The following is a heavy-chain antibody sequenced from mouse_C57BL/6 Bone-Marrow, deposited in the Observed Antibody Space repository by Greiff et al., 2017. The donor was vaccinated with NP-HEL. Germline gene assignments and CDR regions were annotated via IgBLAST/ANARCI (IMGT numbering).Heavy chain of an antibody. CDR3: ASEFPPDYGNPFDY. V-gene: IGHV1-55*01. CDR2: IYPGSGST. Sequence: QVQLQQPGAELVKPGASVKMSCKASGYTFTSYWITWVKQRPGQGLEWIGDIYPGSGSTNYNEKFKSKATLNVDTSSSTAYMQLSSLSSEDSAVYYCASEFPPDYGNPFDYWGQGTTLTVSS. D-gene: IGHD2-1*01. J-gene: IGHJ2*01. CDR1: GYTFTSYW.